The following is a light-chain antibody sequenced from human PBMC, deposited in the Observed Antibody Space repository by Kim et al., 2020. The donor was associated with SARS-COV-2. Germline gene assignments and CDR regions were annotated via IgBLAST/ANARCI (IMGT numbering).Light chain of an antibody. CDR2: DAS. Sequence: ENVLTQSPATLSLSPGERATLSCRASQSVSSSLAWYQQKPGQAPRLLIYDASNRATGIPARFSGSGSGTDFTLTISSLAPEDFALYYCQQRSFWLYTFGQGTKLEIK. CDR1: QSVSSS. V-gene: IGKV3-11*01. J-gene: IGKJ2*01. CDR3: QQRSFWLYT.